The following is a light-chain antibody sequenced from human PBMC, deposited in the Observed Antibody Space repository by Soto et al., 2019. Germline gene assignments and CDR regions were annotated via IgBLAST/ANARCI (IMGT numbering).Light chain of an antibody. CDR1: SSDVGGYNY. CDR2: EVS. V-gene: IGLV2-14*01. J-gene: IGLJ1*01. CDR3: SSYTSRPTLFV. Sequence: LTQPASVSGSPGQSITITCTGTSSDVGGYNYVSWYQQHPGKAPKLVIFEVSIRPSGVSFRFSGSKSGNTASLTISGLQTEDEADYYCSSYTSRPTLFVFGSGTKVTVL.